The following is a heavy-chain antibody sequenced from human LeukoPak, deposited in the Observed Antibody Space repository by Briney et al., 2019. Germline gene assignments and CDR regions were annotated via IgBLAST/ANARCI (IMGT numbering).Heavy chain of an antibody. CDR2: IYPGDSDT. D-gene: IGHD3-10*01. CDR1: GYSFTSYW. V-gene: IGHV5-51*01. Sequence: PGESLKISCKGSGYSFTSYWIGWVRQMPGKGLEWMGIIYPGDSDTRYSPSFQGQVTISADKSISTAYLQWSSLKASDTAMYYCARHRSYGSGISYYYYYGMDVWGQGTTVTVSS. CDR3: ARHRSYGSGISYYYYYGMDV. J-gene: IGHJ6*02.